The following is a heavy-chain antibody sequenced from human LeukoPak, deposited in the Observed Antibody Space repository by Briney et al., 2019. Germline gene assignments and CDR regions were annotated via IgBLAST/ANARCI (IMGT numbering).Heavy chain of an antibody. D-gene: IGHD5-18*01. CDR1: GYTFTSYD. Sequence: ASVKVSCKASGYTFTSYDINWVRQATGQGLEWMGWMNPNSGNTGYAQKFQGRDTMTRNTSISTAYMELSSLRSEDTAVYYCARDLRTAMVYYYYYGMDVWGQGTTVTVSS. V-gene: IGHV1-8*01. CDR2: MNPNSGNT. CDR3: ARDLRTAMVYYYYYGMDV. J-gene: IGHJ6*02.